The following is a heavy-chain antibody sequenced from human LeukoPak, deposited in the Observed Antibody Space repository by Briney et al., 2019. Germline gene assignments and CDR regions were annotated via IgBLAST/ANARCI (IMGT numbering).Heavy chain of an antibody. Sequence: PSETLSLTCTVSGGSISSSSYYWGWIRQPPGKGLEWIGSIYYSGSTYYNPSLKSRVTISVDTSKNQFSLKLSSVTAADTAVYYCARVSEGIAVAGRGYWGQGTLVTVPS. CDR3: ARVSEGIAVAGRGY. CDR1: GGSISSSSYY. J-gene: IGHJ4*02. D-gene: IGHD6-19*01. CDR2: IYYSGST. V-gene: IGHV4-39*01.